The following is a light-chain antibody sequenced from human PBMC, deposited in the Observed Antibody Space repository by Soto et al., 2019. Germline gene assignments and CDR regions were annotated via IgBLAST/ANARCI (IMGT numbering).Light chain of an antibody. CDR1: SSDVGGYNY. J-gene: IGLJ3*02. V-gene: IGLV2-8*01. CDR2: EVT. Sequence: QSVLTQPPSASGSPGQSVTISCTGTSSDVGGYNYVSWYQQYPGRAPKLMIYEVTHPPSGVPDRFSGSKSGNTASLTVSGLQAEDEADYSCSSYAASNNFYFVFGGGTQLTVL. CDR3: SSYAASNNFYFV.